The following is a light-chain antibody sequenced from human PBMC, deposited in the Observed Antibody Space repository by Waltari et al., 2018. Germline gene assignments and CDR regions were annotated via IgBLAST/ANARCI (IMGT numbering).Light chain of an antibody. V-gene: IGLV2-8*01. CDR1: SSDVGGYNY. Sequence: QSALTQPPSASGSPGQSVTISCTGTSSDVGGYNYVSWFQQHPGKAPTLMIYEVIKRPSGVPERFSGSKSGNTASLTVSGLQADDEADYYCSSYAGGRWVFGGGTKLTVL. J-gene: IGLJ2*01. CDR3: SSYAGGRWV. CDR2: EVI.